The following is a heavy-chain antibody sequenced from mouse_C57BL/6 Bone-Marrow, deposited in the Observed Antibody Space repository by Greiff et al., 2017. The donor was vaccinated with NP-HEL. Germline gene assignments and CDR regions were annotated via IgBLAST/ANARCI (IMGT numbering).Heavy chain of an antibody. CDR1: GFTFSSYA. CDR3: TRDYYGSPYYFDY. D-gene: IGHD1-1*01. J-gene: IGHJ2*01. V-gene: IGHV5-9-1*02. Sequence: EVQVVESGEGLVKPGGSLKLSCAASGFTFSSYAMSWVRQTPEKRLEWVAYISSGGDYIYYADTVKGRFTISRDNARNTLYLQMSSLKSEDTAMYYCTRDYYGSPYYFDYWGQGTTLTVSS. CDR2: ISSGGDYI.